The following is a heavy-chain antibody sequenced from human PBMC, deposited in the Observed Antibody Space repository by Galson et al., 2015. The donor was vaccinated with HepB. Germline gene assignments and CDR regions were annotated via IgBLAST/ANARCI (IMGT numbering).Heavy chain of an antibody. Sequence: SLRLSCAASGFPFNNAWVTWVHQAPGMGLEWVGRIKSKTDGETTDYAAPVKGRFTISRDDSKNRLYLQMNSLKTEDTAVYYCTTDVYYSTYWSWLDPWGQGTLVTVSS. V-gene: IGHV3-15*01. CDR3: TTDVYYSTYWSWLDP. J-gene: IGHJ5*02. D-gene: IGHD2-8*02. CDR2: IKSKTDGETT. CDR1: GFPFNNAW.